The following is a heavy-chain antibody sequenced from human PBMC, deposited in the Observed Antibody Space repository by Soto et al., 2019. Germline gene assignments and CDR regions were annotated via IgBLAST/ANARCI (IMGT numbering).Heavy chain of an antibody. V-gene: IGHV3-30*03. CDR1: VFSFRNDG. CDR3: AGGYDWGDY. Sequence: QVQLVESGGGVVQPGTSLRLSCASSVFSFRNDGMLWVRQAPGEGLEWVALISYDGRNKYYVDSVKGRFTISRDNSKNTLYLQMNSLRAEDTAVYYCAGGYDWGDYWGQGTLVTVSS. CDR2: ISYDGRNK. D-gene: IGHD5-12*01. J-gene: IGHJ4*02.